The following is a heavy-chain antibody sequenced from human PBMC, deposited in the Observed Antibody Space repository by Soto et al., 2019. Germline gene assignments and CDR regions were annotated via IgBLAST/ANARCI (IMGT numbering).Heavy chain of an antibody. D-gene: IGHD5-12*01. V-gene: IGHV1-8*01. CDR1: GYTFTSYD. CDR3: ARFFPPGYSGYDYFYYYGMDV. J-gene: IGHJ6*02. CDR2: MNPNSGNT. Sequence: GASVKVSCKASGYTFTSYDINWVRQATGQGLEWMGWMNPNSGNTGYAQKFQGRVTMTRNTSISTAYMELSSLRSEDTAVYYCARFFPPGYSGYDYFYYYGMDVWGQGTTVTVSS.